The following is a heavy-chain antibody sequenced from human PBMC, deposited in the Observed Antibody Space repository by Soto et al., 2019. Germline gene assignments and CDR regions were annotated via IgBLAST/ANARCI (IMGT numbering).Heavy chain of an antibody. CDR2: ISYDGSNK. CDR3: ARDSYGMDV. V-gene: IGHV3-30-3*01. CDR1: GFTFSSYA. J-gene: IGHJ6*02. Sequence: PGGSVRLSCAASGFTFSSYAMHWVRQAPGKGLEWVAVISYDGSNKYYADSVKGRFTISRDNSKNTLYLQMNSLRAEDTAVYYCARDSYGMDVWGQGTTVTVSS.